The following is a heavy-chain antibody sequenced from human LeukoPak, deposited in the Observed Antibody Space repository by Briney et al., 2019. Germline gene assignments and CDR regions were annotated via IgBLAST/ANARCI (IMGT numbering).Heavy chain of an antibody. D-gene: IGHD6-13*01. CDR2: IYYSGST. CDR1: GGSISSYY. Sequence: SETLSLTCTVSGGSISSYYWSWIRQPPGKGLEWIGYIYYSGSTNYNPSLKSRVTISVDTSKNQFSLKLSSVTAADTAVYYCAHLDEQLAFDPWGQGTLVTVSS. CDR3: AHLDEQLAFDP. V-gene: IGHV4-59*01. J-gene: IGHJ5*02.